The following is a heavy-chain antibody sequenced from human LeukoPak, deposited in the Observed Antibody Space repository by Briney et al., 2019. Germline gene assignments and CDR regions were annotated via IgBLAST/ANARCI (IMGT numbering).Heavy chain of an antibody. Sequence: ASVKVSCKAPRDTFTTYYMHWVRQAPGQGLEWMGVINPSGDSTSYARQFQGRVTVTKDTSTSTAYMDLNSLRSEDTAVYYCAREEPTTGGYDSWGQGTLVTVSS. CDR3: AREEPTTGGYDS. D-gene: IGHD1-14*01. CDR1: RDTFTTYY. J-gene: IGHJ4*02. V-gene: IGHV1-46*01. CDR2: INPSGDST.